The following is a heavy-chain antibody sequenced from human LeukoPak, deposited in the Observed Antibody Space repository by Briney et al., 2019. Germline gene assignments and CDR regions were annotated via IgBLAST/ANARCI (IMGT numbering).Heavy chain of an antibody. J-gene: IGHJ4*02. Sequence: PGRSLRLSCAASGFTFSSYGMHWVRQAPGKGLEWVAVISYDGSNKYYADSVKGRFTISRDNSKNTLYLQMNSLRAEDTAVYYCAKTTPLSTFGGVQAYFDYWGQGTLVTVSP. V-gene: IGHV3-30*18. CDR2: ISYDGSNK. CDR1: GFTFSSYG. D-gene: IGHD3-16*01. CDR3: AKTTPLSTFGGVQAYFDY.